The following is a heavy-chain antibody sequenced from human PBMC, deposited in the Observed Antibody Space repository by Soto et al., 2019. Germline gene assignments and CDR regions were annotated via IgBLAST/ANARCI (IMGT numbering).Heavy chain of an antibody. V-gene: IGHV4-34*01. CDR2: INHSGST. D-gene: IGHD3-10*01. CDR1: GGSFSGYY. CDR3: ARGRTAWFGELLGGWFDP. J-gene: IGHJ5*02. Sequence: SETLSLTCAVYGGSFSGYYWSWIRQPPGKGLERIGEINHSGSTNYNPSLKSRVTISVDTSKNQFSLKLSSVTAADTAVYYCARGRTAWFGELLGGWFDPWGQGTLVTVSS.